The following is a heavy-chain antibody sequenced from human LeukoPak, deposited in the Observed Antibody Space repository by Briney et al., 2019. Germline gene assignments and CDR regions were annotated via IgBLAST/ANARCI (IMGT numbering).Heavy chain of an antibody. CDR3: ASKPGYSSSWDGDYFDY. Sequence: SETLSLTCAVSGYSISSGYYWGWIRQPPGKGLEWIGSIYHSGSTYYNPSLKSRVTISVDTSKNQFSLKLSSVTAADTAVYYCASKPGYSSSWDGDYFDYWGQGTLVTVSS. CDR2: IYHSGST. CDR1: GYSISSGYY. J-gene: IGHJ4*02. D-gene: IGHD6-13*01. V-gene: IGHV4-38-2*01.